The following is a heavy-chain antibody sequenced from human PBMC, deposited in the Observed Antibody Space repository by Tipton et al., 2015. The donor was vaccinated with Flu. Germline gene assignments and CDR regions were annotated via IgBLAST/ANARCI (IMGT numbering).Heavy chain of an antibody. CDR3: ARAPGRPCSANACPNWFDP. Sequence: TLSLTCTVSGGSISSSSCFWGWIRQPPGKGLEWIGSIFHSGTTYYNPSLKSRVTISVDTSKNQFSLKMSSVTAADTAVYYCARAPGRPCSANACPNWFDPCGQGTLVTVSS. CDR1: GGSISSSSCF. D-gene: IGHD2-15*01. CDR2: IFHSGTT. V-gene: IGHV4-39*07. J-gene: IGHJ5*02.